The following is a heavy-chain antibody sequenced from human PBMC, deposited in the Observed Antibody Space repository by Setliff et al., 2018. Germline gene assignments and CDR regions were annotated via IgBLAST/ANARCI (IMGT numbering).Heavy chain of an antibody. Sequence: PGGSLRLSCSASGFTFSSYAMHWVRQAPGKGLEYVSAINGVGTITHYADSVKGRFTISRDNDKKTLYLQMNSLRGEDTAFYYCARGVAPIGYCTLGSCQGFDLWGQGTLVTVSS. J-gene: IGHJ4*02. CDR1: GFTFSSYA. V-gene: IGHV3-64*04. CDR3: ARGVAPIGYCTLGSCQGFDL. D-gene: IGHD2-15*01. CDR2: INGVGTIT.